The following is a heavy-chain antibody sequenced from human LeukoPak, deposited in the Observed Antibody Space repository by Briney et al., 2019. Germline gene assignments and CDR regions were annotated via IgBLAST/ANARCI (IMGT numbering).Heavy chain of an antibody. CDR3: ASRIGSRLDY. J-gene: IGHJ4*02. Sequence: SETLSLTCTVSGGSISSYYWSWIRQPPGKGLEWIGYIYYTGSTNYNPSLKSRVTISVDTSKNQFSLRLSSVTAADTAVYYCASRIGSRLDYWGQGTLVTVSS. CDR2: IYYTGST. D-gene: IGHD3-16*01. CDR1: GGSISSYY. V-gene: IGHV4-59*01.